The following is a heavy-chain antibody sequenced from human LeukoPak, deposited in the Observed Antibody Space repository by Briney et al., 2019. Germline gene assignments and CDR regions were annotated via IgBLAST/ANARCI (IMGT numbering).Heavy chain of an antibody. D-gene: IGHD3-3*01. J-gene: IGHJ4*02. CDR3: AREFTIFGVVISYFDY. CDR2: IYTSGST. V-gene: IGHV4-61*02. Sequence: SQTLSLTCTVSGGSISSGSYYWSWIRQPAWKGLEWIGRIYTSGSTNYNPSLKSRVTISVDTSKNQFSLKLSSVTAADTAVYYCAREFTIFGVVISYFDYWGQGTLVTVSS. CDR1: GGSISSGSYY.